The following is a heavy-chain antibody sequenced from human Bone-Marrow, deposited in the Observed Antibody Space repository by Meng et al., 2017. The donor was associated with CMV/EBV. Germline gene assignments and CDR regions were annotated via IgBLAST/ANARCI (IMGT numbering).Heavy chain of an antibody. CDR3: AREHRNSIAY. CDR1: GFTFSSYS. D-gene: IGHD1-14*01. CDR2: ISSSSSYI. V-gene: IGHV3-21*01. J-gene: IGHJ4*02. Sequence: GESLKISCAASGFTFSSYSMNWVRQAPGKGLEWVSSISSSSSYIYYADSVKGRFTISRDNAKNSLYLQMNSLRAEDTAVYYCAREHRNSIAYWGQGTLVTVSS.